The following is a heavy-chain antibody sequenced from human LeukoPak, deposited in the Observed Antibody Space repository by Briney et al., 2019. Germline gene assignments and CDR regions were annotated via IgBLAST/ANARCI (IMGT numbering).Heavy chain of an antibody. D-gene: IGHD6-6*01. CDR2: INHSGST. CDR1: DGSFTDYH. CDR3: ARATEGYSSSVVYMDV. Sequence: SETLSLTCAVYDGSFTDYHWTWIRQPPGKGLEWIGEINHSGSTRYGPSLKSRVTISVDTPKNQFSLKLSSVTAADTAVYYCARATEGYSSSVVYMDVWGKGTTVTVSS. V-gene: IGHV4-34*01. J-gene: IGHJ6*03.